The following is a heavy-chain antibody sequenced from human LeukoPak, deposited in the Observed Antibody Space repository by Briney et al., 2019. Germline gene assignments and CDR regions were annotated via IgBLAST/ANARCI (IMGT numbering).Heavy chain of an antibody. Sequence: GGSLRLSCVASGFTFGNYAMNWVRLAPGKGLEWVSGITNVGGTTHYADSVRGRFIISRDNSNNTLFLQMNSLRAEDTAVYFCAKDRRSLAGARCFDYWGRGAVVTVSS. V-gene: IGHV3-23*01. CDR2: ITNVGGTT. CDR3: AKDRRSLAGARCFDY. D-gene: IGHD3-10*01. CDR1: GFTFGNYA. J-gene: IGHJ4*02.